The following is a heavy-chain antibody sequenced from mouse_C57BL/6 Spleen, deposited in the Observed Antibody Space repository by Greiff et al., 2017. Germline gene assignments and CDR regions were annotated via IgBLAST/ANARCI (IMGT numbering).Heavy chain of an antibody. Sequence: EVTLVESGGGLVKPGGSLKLSCAASGFTFSDYGMHWVRQAPEKGLEWVAYISSGSSTIYYADTVKGRFTISRDNAKNTLFLQMTSLRSEDTAMYYCARPLDDYDGAWFAYWGQGTLVTVSA. CDR2: ISSGSSTI. D-gene: IGHD2-4*01. V-gene: IGHV5-17*01. CDR3: ARPLDDYDGAWFAY. J-gene: IGHJ3*01. CDR1: GFTFSDYG.